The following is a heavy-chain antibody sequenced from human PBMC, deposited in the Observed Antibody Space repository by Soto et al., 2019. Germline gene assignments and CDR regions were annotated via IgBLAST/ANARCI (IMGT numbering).Heavy chain of an antibody. J-gene: IGHJ3*02. CDR1: GGSFSNHA. Sequence: QVHLVQSGAEVKKPGSSVKVSCKASGGSFSNHAINWVRQAPGQGLEWMGRIIPIFSTTNYAQKFQGRVTFPADESTVTSYMELSSIKHDDTAKYYCVREVAADGTARVDFFDIWGQGTMVTVSS. V-gene: IGHV1-69*12. CDR3: VREVAADGTARVDFFDI. CDR2: IIPIFSTT. D-gene: IGHD6-13*01.